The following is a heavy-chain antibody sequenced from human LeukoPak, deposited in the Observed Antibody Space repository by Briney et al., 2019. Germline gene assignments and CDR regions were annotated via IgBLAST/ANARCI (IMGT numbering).Heavy chain of an antibody. CDR2: IKQDGSEK. J-gene: IGHJ4*02. Sequence: PGGSLRLSCAASGFTFSSYWMSWVRQAPGKGLEWVANIKQDGSEKYYVDSVKGRFTISRDNAKNTLYLQMNSLRAEDTAVYYCARDNDFWSGYPPGYWGQGTLVTVSS. D-gene: IGHD3-3*01. CDR3: ARDNDFWSGYPPGY. CDR1: GFTFSSYW. V-gene: IGHV3-7*01.